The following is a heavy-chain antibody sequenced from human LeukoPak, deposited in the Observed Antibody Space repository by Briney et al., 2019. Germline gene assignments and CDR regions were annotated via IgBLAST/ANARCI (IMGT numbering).Heavy chain of an antibody. CDR1: GFTFSSHD. CDR2: ITTASTSYI. V-gene: IGHV3-21*01. CDR3: ARDYGGPHYFDY. J-gene: IGHJ4*02. D-gene: IGHD2-15*01. Sequence: GGSLRLSCAASGFTFSSHDMNWVRQAPGKGLEWLSSITTASTSYIYYADSVKGRLTISRDGAKNSLYPQMDSLRAEDTAVYYCARDYGGPHYFDYWGQGTLVTVSS.